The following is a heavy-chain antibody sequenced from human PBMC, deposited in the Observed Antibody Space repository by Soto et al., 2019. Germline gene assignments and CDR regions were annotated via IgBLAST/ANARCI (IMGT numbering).Heavy chain of an antibody. J-gene: IGHJ6*02. CDR3: ARDYQEYNYYYGMDV. CDR2: ISAYNGNT. D-gene: IGHD6-6*01. V-gene: IGHV1-18*01. Sequence: RASVKVSCKASGYTFTSYGISWVRQALGQGLEWMGWISAYNGNTNYAQKLQGRVTMTTDTSTSTAYMELRSLRSDDTAVYYCARDYQEYNYYYGMDVWGQGTTVTVSS. CDR1: GYTFTSYG.